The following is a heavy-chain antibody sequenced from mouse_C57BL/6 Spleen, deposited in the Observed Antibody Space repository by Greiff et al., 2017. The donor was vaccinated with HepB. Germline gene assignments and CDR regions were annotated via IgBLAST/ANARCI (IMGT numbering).Heavy chain of an antibody. CDR2: IHPNSGST. Sequence: QVQLQQPGAELVKPGASVKLSCKASGYTFTSYWMHWVKQRPGQRLEWIGMIHPNSGSTNYNEKFKSKATLTVDKSSSTAYMQLSSLTSEDSAVYYCARSRGFITTVVATDYYAMDYWGQGTSVTVSS. V-gene: IGHV1-64*01. CDR3: ARSRGFITTVVATDYYAMDY. J-gene: IGHJ4*01. D-gene: IGHD1-1*01. CDR1: GYTFTSYW.